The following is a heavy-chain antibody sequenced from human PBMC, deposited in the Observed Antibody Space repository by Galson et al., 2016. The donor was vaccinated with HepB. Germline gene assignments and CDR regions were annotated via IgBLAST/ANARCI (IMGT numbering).Heavy chain of an antibody. CDR2: ISFYESNK. D-gene: IGHD2-2*01. Sequence: SLRLSCAASGFTFSSYTLHWVRQAPGKGLEWAAVISFYESNKYYADSVKGRFTISRDNSKNTLYLQMNSLRAEDTAMYYCARVRGRRGPAALDYWGQGTLVTVSS. V-gene: IGHV3-30*04. CDR1: GFTFSSYT. CDR3: ARVRGRRGPAALDY. J-gene: IGHJ4*02.